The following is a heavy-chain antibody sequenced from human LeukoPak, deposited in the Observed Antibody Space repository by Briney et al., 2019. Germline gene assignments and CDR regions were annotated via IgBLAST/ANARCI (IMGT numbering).Heavy chain of an antibody. V-gene: IGHV3-21*01. J-gene: IGHJ4*02. CDR2: ISGSSSDI. CDR1: GFTFSSYA. CDR3: ARRGYIDSSGYDY. D-gene: IGHD3-22*01. Sequence: PGRSLRLSCAASGFTFSSYAMHWVRQAPGKGLEWVSSISGSSSDIYYADSMKGRLTISRDNAKNSVYLQINSLRAEDTAIYYCARRGYIDSSGYDYWGQGTLVTVSS.